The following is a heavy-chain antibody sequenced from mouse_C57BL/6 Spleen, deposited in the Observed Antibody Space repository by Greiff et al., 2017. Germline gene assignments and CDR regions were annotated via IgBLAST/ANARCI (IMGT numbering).Heavy chain of an antibody. CDR1: GYTFTDYE. D-gene: IGHD3-2*02. V-gene: IGHV1-15*01. CDR2: IDPETGGT. CDR3: TRDSSGSGGWFAY. J-gene: IGHJ3*01. Sequence: QVQLQQSGAELVRPGASVTLSCKASGYTFTDYEMHWVKQTPVHGLEWIGAIDPETGGTAYNQKFKGKAILTADKYSSTAYMELRSLTSEDSAVYYCTRDSSGSGGWFAYWGQGTLVTVSA.